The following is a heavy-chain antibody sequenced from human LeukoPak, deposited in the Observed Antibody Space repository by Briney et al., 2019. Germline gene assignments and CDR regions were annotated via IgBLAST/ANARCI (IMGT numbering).Heavy chain of an antibody. CDR3: ARGALLLGVRY. CDR2: IYYSGST. CDR1: GGSISSYY. Sequence: SETLSLTCTVSGGSISSYYWSWIRQPPGKGLEWIGYIYYSGSTNYNPSLKSRVTISVDTSKNQFSLKLSSVTAADTAVYYRARGALLLGVRYWGQGTLVTVSS. J-gene: IGHJ4*02. D-gene: IGHD3-22*01. V-gene: IGHV4-59*12.